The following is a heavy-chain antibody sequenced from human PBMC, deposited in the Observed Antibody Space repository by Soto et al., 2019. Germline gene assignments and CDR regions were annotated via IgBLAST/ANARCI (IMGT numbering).Heavy chain of an antibody. Sequence: GGSLRLSCAASGFTFSSYGMHWVRQAPGKGLEWVAVIWYDGSNKYYADSVKGRFTISRDNSKNTLYLQMNSLRAEDTAVYYCAREPREFYGDYRFDYWGQGTLVTVSS. J-gene: IGHJ4*02. CDR1: GFTFSSYG. D-gene: IGHD4-17*01. CDR2: IWYDGSNK. CDR3: AREPREFYGDYRFDY. V-gene: IGHV3-33*01.